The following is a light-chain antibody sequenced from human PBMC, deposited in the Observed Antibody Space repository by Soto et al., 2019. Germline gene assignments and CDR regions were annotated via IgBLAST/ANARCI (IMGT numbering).Light chain of an antibody. CDR3: QKYDSVPLT. Sequence: DIQMTQSPSSLSASVGDRVTITCRASQGINNFVAWYQQKPGEVPKLLIYAASTLQSGVPSRFSGSGFETDFVLTISSLEPEDVATYYCQKYDSVPLTFGGGTRVEIK. CDR2: AAS. J-gene: IGKJ4*01. CDR1: QGINNF. V-gene: IGKV1-27*01.